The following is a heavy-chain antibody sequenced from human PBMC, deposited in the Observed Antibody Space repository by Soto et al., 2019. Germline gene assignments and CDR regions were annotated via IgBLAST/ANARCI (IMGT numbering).Heavy chain of an antibody. CDR2: ISYGGSNK. J-gene: IGHJ6*02. CDR1: GFTFSSYG. V-gene: IGHV3-30*18. Sequence: GGSLRLSCAASGFTFSSYGMHWVRQAPGKGLEWVAVISYGGSNKYYADSVKGRFTISGDNSKNTLYLQMNSLRAEDTAVYYCAKDTYYYDSSGYYLYYYYYGMDVWGQGTTVTVSS. CDR3: AKDTYYYDSSGYYLYYYYYGMDV. D-gene: IGHD3-22*01.